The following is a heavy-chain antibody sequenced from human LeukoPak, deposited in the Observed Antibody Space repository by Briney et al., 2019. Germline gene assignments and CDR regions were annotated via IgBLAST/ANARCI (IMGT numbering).Heavy chain of an antibody. V-gene: IGHV4-4*07. D-gene: IGHD6-13*01. Sequence: SETLSLTCTVSGGSISSYYWSRIRQPAGKGLEWIGRIYTSGSTSYNPSLKSRVTMSVDTSKNQFSLKLSSVTAADTAVYYCARGVALVPDYYYYGMDVWGQGTTVTVSS. CDR1: GGSISSYY. CDR3: ARGVALVPDYYYYGMDV. CDR2: IYTSGST. J-gene: IGHJ6*02.